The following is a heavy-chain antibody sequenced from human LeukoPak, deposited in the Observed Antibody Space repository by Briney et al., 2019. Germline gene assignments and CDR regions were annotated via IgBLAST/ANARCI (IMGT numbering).Heavy chain of an antibody. CDR3: AKGLWFGELPYYFDY. V-gene: IGHV3-21*01. Sequence: GGSLRLSCAASGFTFSSYGMHWVRQAPGKGLEWVSSISSSSSYIYYADSVKGRFTISRDNAKNSLYLQMNSLRAEDTAVYYCAKGLWFGELPYYFDYWGQGTLVTVSS. CDR1: GFTFSSYG. J-gene: IGHJ4*02. D-gene: IGHD3-10*01. CDR2: ISSSSSYI.